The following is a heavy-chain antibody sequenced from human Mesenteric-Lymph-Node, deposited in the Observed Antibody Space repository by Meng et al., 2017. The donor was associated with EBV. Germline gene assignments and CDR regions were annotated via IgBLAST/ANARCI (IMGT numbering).Heavy chain of an antibody. CDR1: GGSFNNYY. D-gene: IGHD3-22*01. V-gene: IGHV4-4*07. Sequence: QVQLQHSGPGLVKPSXXXXPXXPVXGGSFNNYYWSWIRQPAGKGLEWIGHIQTSGNTNYNPSLKSRITMSMDTSKNHFSLNLSSVTAADTAVYYCARLVITMILGTPIWSFDLWGRGTLVTVSS. CDR2: IQTSGNT. CDR3: ARLVITMILGTPIWSFDL. J-gene: IGHJ2*01.